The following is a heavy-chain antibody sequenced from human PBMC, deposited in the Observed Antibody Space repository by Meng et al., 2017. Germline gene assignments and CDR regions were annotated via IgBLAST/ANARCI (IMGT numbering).Heavy chain of an antibody. Sequence: ETLSLTCAASGFTFSSAWMSWVRQAPGKGLEWVGRIKSKTDGGTTDYAAPVKGRFTISRDDSKNTLYLQMSSLKTGDTAVYYCTTDVLLWFGDYSAFYYWGQGILVTVSS. CDR3: TTDVLLWFGDYSAFYY. D-gene: IGHD3-10*01. CDR1: GFTFSSAW. V-gene: IGHV3-15*01. J-gene: IGHJ4*02. CDR2: IKSKTDGGTT.